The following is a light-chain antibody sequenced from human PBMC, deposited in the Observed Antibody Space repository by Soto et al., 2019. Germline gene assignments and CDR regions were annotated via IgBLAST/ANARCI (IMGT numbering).Light chain of an antibody. CDR1: QSISSY. CDR3: QQSYSTPIT. Sequence: DIQMTQSPSSLSASVGDRVTITCRASQSISSYLNWYQQKPGKAPKLLIYAASSLQSGVPSRFSGSGSGTDFTLTISSLQPEDFATYYCQQSYSTPITLGQETRMEIK. J-gene: IGKJ5*01. CDR2: AAS. V-gene: IGKV1-39*01.